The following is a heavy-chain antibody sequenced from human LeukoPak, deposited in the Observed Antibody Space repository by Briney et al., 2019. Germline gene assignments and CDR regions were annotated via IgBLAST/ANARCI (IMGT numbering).Heavy chain of an antibody. CDR3: ARGGDIVVVPAAFDY. J-gene: IGHJ4*02. Sequence: ASVKVSCKASGYTFTSYGISWVRQAPGQGLEWLGWISAYNGNTNYAQKLQGRVTMTTDTSTSTAYMELRSLRSDDTAVYYCARGGDIVVVPAAFDYWGQGTLVTVSS. CDR1: GYTFTSYG. D-gene: IGHD2-2*01. CDR2: ISAYNGNT. V-gene: IGHV1-18*01.